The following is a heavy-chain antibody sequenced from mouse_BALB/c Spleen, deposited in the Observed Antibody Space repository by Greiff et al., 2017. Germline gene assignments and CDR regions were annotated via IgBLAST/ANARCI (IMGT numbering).Heavy chain of an antibody. Sequence: QVQLKESGAELAKPGASVKMSCKASGYTFTSYWMHWVKQRPGQGLEWIGYINPSTGYTEYNQKFKDKATLTADKSSSTAYMQLSSLTSEDSAVYYCARSPYGNYVGYWGQGTTLTVSS. CDR3: ARSPYGNYVGY. D-gene: IGHD2-10*02. J-gene: IGHJ2*01. CDR1: GYTFTSYW. CDR2: INPSTGYT. V-gene: IGHV1-7*01.